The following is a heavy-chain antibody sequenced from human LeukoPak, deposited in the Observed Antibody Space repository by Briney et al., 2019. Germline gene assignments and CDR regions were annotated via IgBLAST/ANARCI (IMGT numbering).Heavy chain of an antibody. Sequence: GGSLRLSCAASGFTFSSYAMSWVRQAPGKGLEWVSAISGSGGSTYYADSVKGRFTISRDNSKNTLYLQMNSLRAEDTAVYYCAKDCSYYYDIPYAFDIWGQGTMVTVSS. V-gene: IGHV3-23*01. CDR1: GFTFSSYA. D-gene: IGHD3-9*01. CDR3: AKDCSYYYDIPYAFDI. J-gene: IGHJ3*02. CDR2: ISGSGGST.